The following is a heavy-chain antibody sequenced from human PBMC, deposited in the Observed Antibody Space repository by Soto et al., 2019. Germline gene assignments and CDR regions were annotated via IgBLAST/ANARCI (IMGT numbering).Heavy chain of an antibody. CDR2: IYYSGST. CDR3: ARGPPLLW. CDR1: GGSISSSSYY. V-gene: IGHV4-39*07. J-gene: IGHJ4*02. Sequence: ETLSLTCTVSGGSISSSSYYWGWIRQPPGKGLEWIGSIYYSGSTYYNPSLKSRVTISVDTSKNQFSLKLSSVTAADTAVYYCARGPPLLWWSQGTLVTVS. D-gene: IGHD2-21*01.